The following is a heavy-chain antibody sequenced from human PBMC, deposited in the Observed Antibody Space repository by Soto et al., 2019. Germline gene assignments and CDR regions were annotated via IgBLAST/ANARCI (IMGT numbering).Heavy chain of an antibody. CDR2: IYNGGTT. CDR1: GGSVSSYY. J-gene: IGHJ4*02. D-gene: IGHD1-26*01. CDR3: ARRYGSAIDY. V-gene: IGHV4-59*02. Sequence: PSETLSLTCTVSGGSVSSYYWSWVRQPPGKRPEWIAYIYNGGTTNYNPSLKSRLTISLDTSKNQFSLKLSSVTAADTAVYYCARRYGSAIDYWGQGTLVTVSS.